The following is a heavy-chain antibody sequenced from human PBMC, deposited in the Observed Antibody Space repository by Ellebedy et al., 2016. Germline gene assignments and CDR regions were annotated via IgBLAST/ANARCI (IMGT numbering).Heavy chain of an antibody. CDR3: VGRQWLHSGGDH. D-gene: IGHD3-22*01. J-gene: IGHJ4*02. Sequence: ASVKVSXKASGYPFSIYDIHWMRQAPGQGLEWMGWTTPNSGKRGYAQKFQGRVTMTTNTSINTAYMELSSLRSEDTAMYYCVGRQWLHSGGDHWGQGTLVTVSS. CDR2: TTPNSGKR. CDR1: GYPFSIYD. V-gene: IGHV1-8*02.